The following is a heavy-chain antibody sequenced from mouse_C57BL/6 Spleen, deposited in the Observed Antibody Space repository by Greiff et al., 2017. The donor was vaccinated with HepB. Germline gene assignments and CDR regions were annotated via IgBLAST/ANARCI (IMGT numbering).Heavy chain of an antibody. CDR2: INPYNGDT. V-gene: IGHV1-20*01. Sequence: SGPELVKPGDSVKISCKASGYSFTGYFMNWVMQSHGKSLEWIGRINPYNGDTFYNQKFKGKATLTVDKSSSTAYMELRSLTSEDSAVYYCAREAYGSSYGYYFDYWGQGTTLTVSS. J-gene: IGHJ2*01. D-gene: IGHD1-1*01. CDR1: GYSFTGYF. CDR3: AREAYGSSYGYYFDY.